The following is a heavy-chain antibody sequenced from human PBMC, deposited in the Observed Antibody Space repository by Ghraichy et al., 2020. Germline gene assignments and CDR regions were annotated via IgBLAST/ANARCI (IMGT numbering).Heavy chain of an antibody. Sequence: SETLSLTCTVSGGSISSYYWSWIRQPPGKGLEWIGYIYYSGSTNYNPSLKSRLTISVDTSKNQFSLQLSSVTAADTAVYYCARDMVVGATKYAFDIWGQGTMVTVSS. V-gene: IGHV4-59*01. CDR1: GGSISSYY. CDR3: ARDMVVGATKYAFDI. CDR2: IYYSGST. D-gene: IGHD1-26*01. J-gene: IGHJ3*02.